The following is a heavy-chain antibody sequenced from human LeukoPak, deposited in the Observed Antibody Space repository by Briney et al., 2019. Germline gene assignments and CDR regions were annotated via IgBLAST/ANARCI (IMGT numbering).Heavy chain of an antibody. D-gene: IGHD7-27*01. J-gene: IGHJ4*02. Sequence: SETLSLTCTVSGGSISSSSYYWGWIRQPPGKGLEWIGSIYYSGSTYYNPSLKSRVTISVDTSKNQFSLKLSSATAADTAVYYCARSTGDVSDYWGQGTLVTVSS. V-gene: IGHV4-39*01. CDR2: IYYSGST. CDR1: GGSISSSSYY. CDR3: ARSTGDVSDY.